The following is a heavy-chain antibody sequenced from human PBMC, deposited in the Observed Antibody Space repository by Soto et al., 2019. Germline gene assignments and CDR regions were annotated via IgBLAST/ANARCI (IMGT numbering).Heavy chain of an antibody. CDR3: AKGYCISDSCFIDY. V-gene: IGHV3-9*01. Sequence: PGGSLRLSCAASGITFDNHAMHWVRQAPGKGLEWVSGINWNGGDIAYADSVKGRFTVSRDNAKNSLYLQMNGLRAEDTALYYCAKGYCISDSCFIDYWGQGTLVTVSS. CDR1: GITFDNHA. D-gene: IGHD2-2*01. CDR2: INWNGGDI. J-gene: IGHJ4*02.